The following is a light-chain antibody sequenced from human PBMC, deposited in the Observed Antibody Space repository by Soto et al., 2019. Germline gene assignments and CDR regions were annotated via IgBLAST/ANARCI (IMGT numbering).Light chain of an antibody. V-gene: IGLV1-44*01. Sequence: QSVLTQPPSASGTPGQRVTISCSGSSSNIGSNTVNWYQQLPGTAPKLLIYSNNQRPSGVPDRFSGSKSGASASLAISGLQSEDEADYHCAAWDDSLNGLFGGGTKVTVL. CDR2: SNN. CDR3: AAWDDSLNGL. CDR1: SSNIGSNT. J-gene: IGLJ2*01.